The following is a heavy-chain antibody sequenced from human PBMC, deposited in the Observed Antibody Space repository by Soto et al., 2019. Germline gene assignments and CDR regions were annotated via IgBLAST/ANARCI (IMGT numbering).Heavy chain of an antibody. J-gene: IGHJ4*02. CDR3: ARSSRYQYDSSEGNFDY. D-gene: IGHD3-22*01. Sequence: QVQLQESGPGLVKPSGTLSLTCAVSGVSISSNNWWSWVRQPPGKGLEWIGEMYHTGSTNYNPSRKSRVTIPVDKSKNHFSRELNSVTAADTAVYYCARSSRYQYDSSEGNFDYWGQGTLVTVSS. CDR2: MYHTGST. CDR1: GVSISSNNW. V-gene: IGHV4-4*02.